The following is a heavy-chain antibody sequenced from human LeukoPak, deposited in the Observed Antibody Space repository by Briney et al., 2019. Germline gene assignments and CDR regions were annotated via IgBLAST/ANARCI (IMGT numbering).Heavy chain of an antibody. CDR2: INWNGGST. V-gene: IGHV3-20*04. CDR3: AELGITMIGGV. CDR1: GFNFDDFG. Sequence: GGSLRLSCAASGFNFDDFGMSWVRQAPGKGLEWVCSINWNGGSTDYADSVKGRLTISGDNAKNSLYLQMNSLRAEDTAVYYCAELGITMIGGVWGKGTTVTISS. D-gene: IGHD3-10*02. J-gene: IGHJ6*04.